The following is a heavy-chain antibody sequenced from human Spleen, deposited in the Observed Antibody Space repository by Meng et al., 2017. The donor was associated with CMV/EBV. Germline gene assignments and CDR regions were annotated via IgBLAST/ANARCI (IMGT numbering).Heavy chain of an antibody. V-gene: IGHV4-4*07. CDR2: IYTSGST. Sequence: QVHLQESGPGLVKASETLSLTCTVSGGSISSYYWSWIRQPAGKGLEWIGRIYTSGSTNYNPSLKSRVTMSVDTSKNQFSLKLSSVTAADTAVYYCARAGFRSDDSSGYYDYWGQGTLVTVSS. D-gene: IGHD3-22*01. J-gene: IGHJ4*02. CDR3: ARAGFRSDDSSGYYDY. CDR1: GGSISSYY.